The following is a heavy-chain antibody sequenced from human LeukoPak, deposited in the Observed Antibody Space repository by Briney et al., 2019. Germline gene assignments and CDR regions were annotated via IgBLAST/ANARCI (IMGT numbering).Heavy chain of an antibody. Sequence: SETLSLTCTVSGGSISSGGYYWSWIRQHPGKGLEWIGYIYYSGSTYYNPSLKSRVTISVDTSKNQFSLKLNSVTAADTAVYYCASSLYYDFWSGYYSSRVIWFDPWGQGTLVTVSS. CDR1: GGSISSGGYY. CDR3: ASSLYYDFWSGYYSSRVIWFDP. CDR2: IYYSGST. V-gene: IGHV4-31*03. D-gene: IGHD3-3*01. J-gene: IGHJ5*02.